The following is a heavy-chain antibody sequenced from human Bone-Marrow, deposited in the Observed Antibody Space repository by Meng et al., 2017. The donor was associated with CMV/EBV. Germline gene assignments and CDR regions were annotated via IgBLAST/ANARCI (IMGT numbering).Heavy chain of an antibody. D-gene: IGHD6-13*01. CDR2: TYYRSKWYN. Sequence: SQTLSLTCAISGDSVSSNSAAWNWIRQSPSRGLEWLGRTYYRSKWYNDYAVSVKSRITINPDTSKNQFSLQLNSVTPEDTAVYYCARDRVAAAGKYYYYYGMDVWGQGTTVTVSS. V-gene: IGHV6-1*01. J-gene: IGHJ6*02. CDR3: ARDRVAAAGKYYYYYGMDV. CDR1: GDSVSSNSAA.